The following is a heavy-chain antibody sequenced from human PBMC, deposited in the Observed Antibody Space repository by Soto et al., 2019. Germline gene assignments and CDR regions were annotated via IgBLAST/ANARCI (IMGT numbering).Heavy chain of an antibody. Sequence: EVQVLESGGGLVQPGGSLRLSCAASGFTFSSYAMSWVRQAPGKGLDWVSAISGSGGSTYYADFVKGRFTISRDSSKNTLYLQMNSLRAEDTAIYYCAMRNSISSGFDCWGQGTLVTVSS. J-gene: IGHJ4*02. D-gene: IGHD6-6*01. V-gene: IGHV3-23*01. CDR3: AMRNSISSGFDC. CDR2: ISGSGGST. CDR1: GFTFSSYA.